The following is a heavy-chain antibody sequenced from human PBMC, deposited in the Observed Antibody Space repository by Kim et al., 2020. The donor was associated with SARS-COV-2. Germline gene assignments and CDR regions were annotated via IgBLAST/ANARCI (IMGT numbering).Heavy chain of an antibody. D-gene: IGHD1-26*01. V-gene: IGHV3-30*03. Sequence: GGSLRLSCAASGFTFNTYGMHWVRQAPGKGLEWVAVISYDGSHKYYVDSVKGRFTIARDNPKNTQYLKMKSLRIGDTAVYYCARSFSGCYFGYDYWGQGSLVTVSS. CDR1: GFTFNTYG. J-gene: IGHJ4*02. CDR2: ISYDGSHK. CDR3: ARSFSGCYFGYDY.